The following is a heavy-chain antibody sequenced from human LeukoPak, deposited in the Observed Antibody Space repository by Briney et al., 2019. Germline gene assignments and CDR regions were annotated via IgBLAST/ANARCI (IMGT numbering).Heavy chain of an antibody. J-gene: IGHJ6*03. V-gene: IGHV3-74*01. Sequence: GGSLRLSCAASGFTFSSYWMHWVRQAPGKGLVWVSRINTDGSSTSYADSVKGRFTISRDNAKNTLYLQMNSLRAEDTAVYYCARGPETSFDHYYYYMDVWGKGTTVTVSS. D-gene: IGHD3-9*01. CDR2: INTDGSST. CDR1: GFTFSSYW. CDR3: ARGPETSFDHYYYYMDV.